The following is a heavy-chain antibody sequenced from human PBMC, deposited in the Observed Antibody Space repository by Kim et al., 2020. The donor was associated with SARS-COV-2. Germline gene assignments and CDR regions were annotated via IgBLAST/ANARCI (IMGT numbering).Heavy chain of an antibody. V-gene: IGHV5-51*01. J-gene: IGHJ3*02. Sequence: GESLKISCKGSGYSFTSYWIGWVRQMPGKGLEWMGIIYPGDSDTRYSPSFQGQVTISADKSISTAYLQWSSLKASDTAMYYCARLRITFGGPVPDAFDIWGQGTMVTVSS. CDR3: ARLRITFGGPVPDAFDI. CDR2: IYPGDSDT. CDR1: GYSFTSYW. D-gene: IGHD3-16*01.